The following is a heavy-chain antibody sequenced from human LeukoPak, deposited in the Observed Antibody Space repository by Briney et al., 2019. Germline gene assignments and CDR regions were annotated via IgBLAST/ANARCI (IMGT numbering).Heavy chain of an antibody. CDR3: AKVYDSSGYYDDAFDI. Sequence: GGSLRLSCAASGFTFSSYDMSWVRQAPGKGLEWVSAISGSGGSTYYADSVKGRFTISRDNSKNTLYLQMNSLRAEDTAVYYCAKVYDSSGYYDDAFDIWGQGTMVTVSS. J-gene: IGHJ3*02. CDR1: GFTFSSYD. CDR2: ISGSGGST. D-gene: IGHD3-22*01. V-gene: IGHV3-23*01.